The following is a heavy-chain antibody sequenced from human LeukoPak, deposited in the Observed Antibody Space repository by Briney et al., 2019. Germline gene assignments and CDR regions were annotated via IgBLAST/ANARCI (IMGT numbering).Heavy chain of an antibody. V-gene: IGHV4-4*07. D-gene: IGHD3-16*01. CDR2: IHTSGST. CDR1: GASISSYY. CDR3: AREKGGGYYYYYMDV. Sequence: SETLSLTCRVYGASISSYYWSWIRQPAGKGLEWIGRIHTSGSTNYNPSLKSRVTMSVDMTQNQFSLKLSSVTAADTAVYYCAREKGGGYYYYYMDVWGKGTTVTVSS. J-gene: IGHJ6*03.